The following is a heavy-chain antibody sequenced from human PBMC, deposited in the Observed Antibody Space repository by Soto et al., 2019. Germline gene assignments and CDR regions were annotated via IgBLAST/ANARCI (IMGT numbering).Heavy chain of an antibody. CDR2: VNWNGANT. CDR1: GFTFDDYG. CDR3: ARDFEVGTYDY. J-gene: IGHJ4*02. D-gene: IGHD1-26*01. Sequence: EVQLVESGGTVVRPGGSLRLSCAASGFTFDDYGMTWVRQAPGKGLEWVSGVNWNGANTRYADSVRGRFTISRDNAKNSLYLQMNGLRDEDTAFYYCARDFEVGTYDYWGQGTLVTVSS. V-gene: IGHV3-20*04.